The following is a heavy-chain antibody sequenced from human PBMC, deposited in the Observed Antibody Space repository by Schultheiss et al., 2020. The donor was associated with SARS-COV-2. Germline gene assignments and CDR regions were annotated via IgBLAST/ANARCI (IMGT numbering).Heavy chain of an antibody. CDR2: ISSSSSTI. V-gene: IGHV3-48*04. Sequence: GSLRLSCAASGFTFSSYSMNWVRQAPGKGLEWVSYISSSSSTIYYADSVKGRFTISRDNAKNSLYLQMNSLRAEDTAVYYCARDPTYDFWSGYLYYYMDVWGKGTTVTVSS. CDR3: ARDPTYDFWSGYLYYYMDV. D-gene: IGHD3-3*01. CDR1: GFTFSSYS. J-gene: IGHJ6*03.